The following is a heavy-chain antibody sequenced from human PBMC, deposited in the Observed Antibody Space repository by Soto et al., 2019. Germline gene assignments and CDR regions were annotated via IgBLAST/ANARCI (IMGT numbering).Heavy chain of an antibody. CDR1: GFTISTYA. D-gene: IGHD2-21*01. CDR2: VTGSGGQI. CDR3: AKDAVYKDGLWLMDS. J-gene: IGHJ5*02. Sequence: PGGSLRLSCAASGFTISTYAMTWVRQAPGKGLECVSVVTGSGGQIHYADSVKGRFTISKDNSKNTLYLQMSSLREEDTALYYCAKDAVYKDGLWLMDSWGQGTLVTVSS. V-gene: IGHV3-23*01.